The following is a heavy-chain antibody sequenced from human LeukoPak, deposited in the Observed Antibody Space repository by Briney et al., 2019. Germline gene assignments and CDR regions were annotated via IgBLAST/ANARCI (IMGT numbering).Heavy chain of an antibody. CDR2: INPNTGGT. J-gene: IGHJ3*02. CDR1: GYSFTGYY. Sequence: GASVKVSCKASGYSFTGYYMHWVRQSPGEGLEWMGWINPNTGGTNYAQKFQGRVAMTRDTSIRAAYMELSSLRSDDTALYYCARDRGGYCSGDSCLDTFDIWGQGTMVTVSS. V-gene: IGHV1-2*02. D-gene: IGHD2-15*01. CDR3: ARDRGGYCSGDSCLDTFDI.